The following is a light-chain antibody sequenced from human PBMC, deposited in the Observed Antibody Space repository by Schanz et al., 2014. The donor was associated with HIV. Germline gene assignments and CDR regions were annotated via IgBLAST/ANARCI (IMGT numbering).Light chain of an antibody. Sequence: DIQMTQSPSPLSASVGDRVTITCRASQGIGNDLGWYQQRPGKAPKRLIYAASTLQSGVPSRFVGGGSGTEFTLTISGLQPEDFATYYCLQHNAYPLTFGQGTRLDI. CDR1: QGIGND. CDR3: LQHNAYPLT. J-gene: IGKJ5*01. V-gene: IGKV1-17*01. CDR2: AAS.